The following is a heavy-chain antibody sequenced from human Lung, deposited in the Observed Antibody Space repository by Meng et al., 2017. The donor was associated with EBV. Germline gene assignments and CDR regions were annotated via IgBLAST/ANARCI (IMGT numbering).Heavy chain of an antibody. CDR1: ALSVSSGCYY. J-gene: IGHJ5*02. Sequence: QGQLQGPGPGWAQPSQSLHLTCLVSALSVSSGCYYWSRTRQRPGKCLESIGYIFSSGSTYYNPSLKSRVTLPIDTSKNQFSRKLSSVTAADTAMFYCARAPGLRLGEFPWGQGTLVTVSS. D-gene: IGHD3-16*01. CDR2: IFSSGST. V-gene: IGHV4-30-4*01. CDR3: ARAPGLRLGEFP.